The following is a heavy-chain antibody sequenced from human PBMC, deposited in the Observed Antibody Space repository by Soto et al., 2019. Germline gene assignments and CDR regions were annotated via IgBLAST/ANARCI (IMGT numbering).Heavy chain of an antibody. Sequence: SVKVSCKASGGTFSSYAISWVRQVPGQGLEWMGGIIPIFGTANYAQKFQGRVTITADESTSTAYMELSSLRSEDTAVYYCARKDLGWFDPWGQGTLVTVSS. CDR3: ARKDLGWFDP. CDR2: IIPIFGTA. V-gene: IGHV1-69*13. CDR1: GGTFSSYA. D-gene: IGHD2-15*01. J-gene: IGHJ5*02.